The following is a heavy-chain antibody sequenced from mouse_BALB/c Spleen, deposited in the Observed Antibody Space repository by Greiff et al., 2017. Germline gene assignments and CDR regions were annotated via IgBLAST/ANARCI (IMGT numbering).Heavy chain of an antibody. V-gene: IGHV1S135*01. Sequence: EVQLQQSGPELVKPGASVKVSCKASGYAFTSNNMYWVKQSHGKSLGWIGYIDPYNGGTSYNQKFKGKATLTVDKSSSTAYMHLNSLTSEDSAVYYCAPGGSGYSRFAYWGQGTLVTVSA. CDR1: GYAFTSNN. J-gene: IGHJ3*01. D-gene: IGHD1-1*01. CDR2: IDPYNGGT. CDR3: APGGSGYSRFAY.